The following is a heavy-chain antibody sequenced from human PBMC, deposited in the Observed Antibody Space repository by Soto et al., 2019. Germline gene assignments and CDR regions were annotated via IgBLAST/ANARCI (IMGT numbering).Heavy chain of an antibody. D-gene: IGHD1-26*01. CDR2: INIDGTTT. V-gene: IGHV3-74*01. Sequence: EVQLVESGGGLVQPGGSLRLSCAASGFAFSTKWMHWVRQGPGKGLVWVSRINIDGTTTNYADSVKGRFTISRDNAKNMLYLQMDSLRAEDTAVYYCASLPYSDTDPCPWGQGTLVTVSS. CDR1: GFAFSTKW. J-gene: IGHJ5*02. CDR3: ASLPYSDTDPCP.